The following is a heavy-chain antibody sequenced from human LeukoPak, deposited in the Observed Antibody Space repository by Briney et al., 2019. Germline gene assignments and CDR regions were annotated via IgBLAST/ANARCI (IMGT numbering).Heavy chain of an antibody. J-gene: IGHJ6*03. V-gene: IGHV4-4*07. CDR1: GGSISSHY. CDR2: MYISGST. D-gene: IGHD3/OR15-3a*01. Sequence: SETLSLTCTVSGGSISSHYWSWIRQPAGKGLEWSGHMYISGSTDYNPSLKSRVTMSVETSKNQFSLKLSSVTAADTAVYYCARQVRTGYWPHVHYYYYLDVWGKGTTVTVSS. CDR3: ARQVRTGYWPHVHYYYYLDV.